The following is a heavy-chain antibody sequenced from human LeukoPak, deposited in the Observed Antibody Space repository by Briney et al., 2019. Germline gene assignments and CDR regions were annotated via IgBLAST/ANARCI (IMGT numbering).Heavy chain of an antibody. Sequence: SETLSLTCTVSGGSIRSSSYYWGWIRQPPGKGLEWIGSMYYSGSTFYNPSLKSRVTISVDTSKNQFSLRLSSVTAADTAVYYCASHTFSSGWFDPWGQGTLVTVSS. CDR1: GGSIRSSSYY. J-gene: IGHJ5*02. V-gene: IGHV4-39*01. D-gene: IGHD6-19*01. CDR2: MYYSGST. CDR3: ASHTFSSGWFDP.